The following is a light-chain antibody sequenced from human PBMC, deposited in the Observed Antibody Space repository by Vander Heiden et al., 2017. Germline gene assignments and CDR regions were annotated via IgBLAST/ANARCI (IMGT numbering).Light chain of an antibody. CDR3: QQRSNGPPCGT. CDR2: DAS. J-gene: IGKJ1*01. Sequence: EIVLTQSPATLSLSPGERATLSCRASQSVSSYLAWYQQKPGQAPRLLIYDASNRATGIQARFSGSGYGTDFTLTISSLEPEDFAVYYCQQRSNGPPCGTFGQGTKVEIK. CDR1: QSVSSY. V-gene: IGKV3-11*01.